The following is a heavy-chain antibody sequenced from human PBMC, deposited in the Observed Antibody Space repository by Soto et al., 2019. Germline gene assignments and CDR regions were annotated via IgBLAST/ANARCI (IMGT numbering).Heavy chain of an antibody. Sequence: QVQLVESGGGVVQPGRSLRLSCAASGFTFSSYGMHWVRQAPGKGLEWVAVIWYDGSNKYYADSVKGRFTISRDNSKNTLYLQMNSLRAEDTAVYYCARESGVLWFGEPGAFDIWGQGTMVTVSS. CDR2: IWYDGSNK. CDR1: GFTFSSYG. D-gene: IGHD3-10*01. V-gene: IGHV3-33*01. CDR3: ARESGVLWFGEPGAFDI. J-gene: IGHJ3*02.